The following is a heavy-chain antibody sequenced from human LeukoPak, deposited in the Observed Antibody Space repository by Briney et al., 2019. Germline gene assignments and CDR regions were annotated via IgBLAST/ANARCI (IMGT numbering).Heavy chain of an antibody. CDR2: IYSGGST. V-gene: IGHV3-53*01. J-gene: IGHJ4*02. D-gene: IGHD3-10*01. Sequence: GGSLRLSCAASGFTVSSNYMSWVRQAPGKGLEWVSVIYSGGSTYYADSVKGRFTISRDNSKNTPYLQMNSLRAEDTAVYYCARVGYRGFGELKTYYFDYWGQGTLVTVSS. CDR1: GFTVSSNY. CDR3: ARVGYRGFGELKTYYFDY.